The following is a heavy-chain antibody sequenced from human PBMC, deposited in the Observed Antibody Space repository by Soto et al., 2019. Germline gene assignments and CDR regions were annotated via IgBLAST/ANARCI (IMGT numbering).Heavy chain of an antibody. J-gene: IGHJ3*02. CDR2: IYYTGST. CDR3: ASDDVRTGHDAFDN. CDR1: GGSISSSSYY. Sequence: QLQLQESGPGLVKPSETLSLTCTVSGGSISSSSYYWTWIRQPPGRGLEWIGYIYYTGSTKYNPSVKSRVAISLDTSKTQFSLKLTSVTAADTAVYYCASDDVRTGHDAFDNWGQGTTVTVSS. V-gene: IGHV4-61*01. D-gene: IGHD7-27*01.